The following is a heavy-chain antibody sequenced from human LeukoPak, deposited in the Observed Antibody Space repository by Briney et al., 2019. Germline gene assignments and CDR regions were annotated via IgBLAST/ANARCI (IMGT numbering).Heavy chain of an antibody. CDR3: ARDLVALAVAGTGWFDP. V-gene: IGHV3-23*01. CDR1: GFTFSSYA. D-gene: IGHD6-19*01. CDR2: ISGSGGST. Sequence: GGSLRLSCAASGFTFSSYAISWVRQAPGKGLEWVSVISGSGGSTYYADSVKGRFTISRDNAKNSLYLQMNSLRAEDTAVYYCARDLVALAVAGTGWFDPWGQGTLVTVSS. J-gene: IGHJ5*02.